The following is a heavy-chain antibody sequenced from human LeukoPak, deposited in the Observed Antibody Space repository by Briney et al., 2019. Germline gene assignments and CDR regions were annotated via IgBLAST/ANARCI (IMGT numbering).Heavy chain of an antibody. V-gene: IGHV4-39*01. J-gene: IGHJ4*02. CDR1: GGSISSSSYY. Sequence: SETLSLTCTVSGGSISSSSYYWGWIRQPPGKGLEWIGSIYYSGSTYYNPSLKSRVTISVDTSKNQFSLKLSSVTAADTAVYYCARCSIAVAGTPFDYWGQGTLVTVSS. D-gene: IGHD6-19*01. CDR3: ARCSIAVAGTPFDY. CDR2: IYYSGST.